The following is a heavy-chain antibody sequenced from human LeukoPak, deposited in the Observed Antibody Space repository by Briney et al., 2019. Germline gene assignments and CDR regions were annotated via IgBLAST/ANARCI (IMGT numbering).Heavy chain of an antibody. V-gene: IGHV3-7*01. CDR3: ASTSWSIAAAGPVPFDY. Sequence: GSLRLSCAASGFTFSSYGMHWVRQAPGKGLEWVANIKQDGSEKYYVDSVEGRFTISRDNAKNSLYLQMNSLRAEDTAVYYCASTSWSIAAAGPVPFDYWGQGTLVTVSS. CDR2: IKQDGSEK. CDR1: GFTFSSYG. D-gene: IGHD6-13*01. J-gene: IGHJ4*02.